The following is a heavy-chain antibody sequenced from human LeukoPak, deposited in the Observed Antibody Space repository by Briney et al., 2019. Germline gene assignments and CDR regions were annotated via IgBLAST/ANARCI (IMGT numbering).Heavy chain of an antibody. J-gene: IGHJ3*02. CDR2: ISSSSSTI. CDR3: ATGDYGDYLPRGAFDI. CDR1: GFTFSSYS. D-gene: IGHD4-17*01. V-gene: IGHV3-48*01. Sequence: PGGSLRLSRAASGFTFSSYSMNWVRQAPGKGLEWVSYISSSSSTIYYADSVKGRFTISRDNAKNSLYLQMNSLRAEDTAVYYCATGDYGDYLPRGAFDIWGQGTMVTVSS.